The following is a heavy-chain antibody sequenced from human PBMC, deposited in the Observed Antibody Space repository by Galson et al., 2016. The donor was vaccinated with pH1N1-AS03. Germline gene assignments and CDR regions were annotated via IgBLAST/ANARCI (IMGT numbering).Heavy chain of an antibody. CDR1: GGSFSSYY. CDR3: AGQSNCAGDCYWEWFDP. V-gene: IGHV4-59*08. D-gene: IGHD2-21*02. J-gene: IGHJ5*02. Sequence: SETLSLTCTVSGGSFSSYYWSWTRQPPGKGLEWIGYIHYSGNTNYNPSPKSRVTISVDTSKNQFSLRLRSVTAADTAVYYCAGQSNCAGDCYWEWFDPWGQGTLVTVSS. CDR2: IHYSGNT.